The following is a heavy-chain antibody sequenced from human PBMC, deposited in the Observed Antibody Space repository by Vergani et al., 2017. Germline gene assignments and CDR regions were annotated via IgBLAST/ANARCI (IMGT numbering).Heavy chain of an antibody. CDR3: ARVDTQVPAPSHFYYMDV. D-gene: IGHD5-18*01. V-gene: IGHV4-39*01. Sequence: QLQLQESGPGLVKPSETLSLICTVSGGSINPSSSFWGWIRQSPGKGLEWIGSINYVGRTYYIPSLQSRATVFVDTSKNQFSLNLTSVTAADTAVYYCARVDTQVPAPSHFYYMDVWGKGTTVVVSS. CDR2: INYVGRT. J-gene: IGHJ6*03. CDR1: GGSINPSSSF.